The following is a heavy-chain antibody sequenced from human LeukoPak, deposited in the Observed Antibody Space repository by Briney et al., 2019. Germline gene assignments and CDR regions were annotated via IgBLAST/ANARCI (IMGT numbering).Heavy chain of an antibody. D-gene: IGHD5-12*01. CDR2: IYHSGST. CDR3: ARDPGYVFYYFDY. CDR1: GYSISSGYY. J-gene: IGHJ4*02. Sequence: SETLSLTCAVSGYSISSGYYWGWIRQPPGKGLEWIGSIYHSGSTYYNPSLKSRVTISVDTSKNQFSLKLSSVTAADTAVYYCARDPGYVFYYFDYWGQGTLVTVSS. V-gene: IGHV4-38-2*01.